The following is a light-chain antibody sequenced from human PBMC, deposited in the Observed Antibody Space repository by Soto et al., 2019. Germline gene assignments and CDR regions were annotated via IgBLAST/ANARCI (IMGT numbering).Light chain of an antibody. J-gene: IGLJ2*01. CDR1: SSDVGGYNY. CDR2: DVS. V-gene: IGLV2-14*01. Sequence: QSVLTQPPAVSGSPGQSVTISCTGTSSDVGGYNYVSWYQQHPGKAPKLMIYDVSKRPSGVPNRFSGSKSGNTASLTVSGLQDEDEADCDFNSYTSSTMCAVCGGGTKMTVL. CDR3: NSYTSSTMCAV.